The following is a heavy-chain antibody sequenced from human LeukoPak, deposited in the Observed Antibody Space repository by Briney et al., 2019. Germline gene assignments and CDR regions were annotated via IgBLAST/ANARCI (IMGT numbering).Heavy chain of an antibody. Sequence: SETLSLTCAVSGYSISSGYYWGWIRQPPGKGLEWIGSIYHSGSTYYNPSLKSRVTISVDTSKNQFSLKLSSVTAADTAVYYCAGSDNWNYSFWFDPWGRGTVVTVSS. CDR1: GYSISSGYY. D-gene: IGHD1-7*01. CDR2: IYHSGST. V-gene: IGHV4-38-2*01. CDR3: AGSDNWNYSFWFDP. J-gene: IGHJ5*02.